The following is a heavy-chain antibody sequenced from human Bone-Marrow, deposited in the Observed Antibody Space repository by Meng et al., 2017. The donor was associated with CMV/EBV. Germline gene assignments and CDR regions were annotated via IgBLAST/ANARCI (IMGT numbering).Heavy chain of an antibody. CDR1: GGSISSGGYY. CDR3: ARSLRGAPTYGY. CDR2: INHSGST. D-gene: IGHD2-15*01. Sequence: SETLSLTCTVSGGSISSGGYYWSWIRQHPGKGLEWIGEINHSGSTNYNPSLKSRVTISVDTSKNQFSLKLSSVTAADTAVYYCARSLRGAPTYGYWGQGTLVTVSS. V-gene: IGHV4-31*03. J-gene: IGHJ4*02.